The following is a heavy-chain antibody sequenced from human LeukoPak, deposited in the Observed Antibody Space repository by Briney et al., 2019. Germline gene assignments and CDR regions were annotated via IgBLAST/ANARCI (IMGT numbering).Heavy chain of an antibody. CDR2: INSNSGAT. CDR1: GYTFTDYY. V-gene: IGHV1-2*02. Sequence: ASVKVSCKASGYTFTDYYMHWVRQAPGQGPEWMGWINSNSGATNYAQKFQGRVTMTRDTSISTVYMELSSLRSDDTAVCYCARGRDRGASTPFDYWGQGTLVTVSS. CDR3: ARGRDRGASTPFDY. J-gene: IGHJ4*02. D-gene: IGHD1-26*01.